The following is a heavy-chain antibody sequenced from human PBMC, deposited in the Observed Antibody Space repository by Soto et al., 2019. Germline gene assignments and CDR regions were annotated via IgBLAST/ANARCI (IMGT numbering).Heavy chain of an antibody. D-gene: IGHD4-4*01. V-gene: IGHV3-30*18. Sequence: GGSLRLSCAASGFTFSSYGMHWVRQAPGKGLEWVAVISYDGSNKYYADSVKGRFTISRDNSKNTLYLQMNSLRAEDTAVYYCAKDHYSNYVGYYYYYMDVWGKGTTVTVSS. CDR2: ISYDGSNK. J-gene: IGHJ6*03. CDR1: GFTFSSYG. CDR3: AKDHYSNYVGYYYYYMDV.